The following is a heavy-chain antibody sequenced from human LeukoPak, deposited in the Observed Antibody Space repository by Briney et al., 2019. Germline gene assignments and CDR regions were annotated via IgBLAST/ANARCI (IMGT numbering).Heavy chain of an antibody. V-gene: IGHV1-18*01. Sequence: GASVKVSCKASGYTFISYGISWVRQAPGQGLEWMGWISGYTGNTNYAQNLQGRVTMTTDTSTSTAYMELRSLRSDDTAVYYCARLWSPGIAAAATGGFDYWGQGTLVTVSS. J-gene: IGHJ4*02. CDR1: GYTFISYG. D-gene: IGHD6-13*01. CDR2: ISGYTGNT. CDR3: ARLWSPGIAAAATGGFDY.